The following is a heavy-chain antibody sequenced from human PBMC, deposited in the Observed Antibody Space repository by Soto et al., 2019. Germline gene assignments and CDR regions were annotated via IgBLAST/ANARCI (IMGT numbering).Heavy chain of an antibody. Sequence: EVPLLESGGGLVQPGGSLRLSCEASGFSFTNYAISWVRQSPGKGLEWVSSVSGSGGGTYYADSVKGRFTISRDNSKDTLYLEMNSLRAEDTALYYCAKVWQQPYWYFDLWGRGTLVTVSS. CDR1: GFSFTNYA. CDR2: VSGSGGGT. CDR3: AKVWQQPYWYFDL. J-gene: IGHJ2*01. V-gene: IGHV3-23*01. D-gene: IGHD6-13*01.